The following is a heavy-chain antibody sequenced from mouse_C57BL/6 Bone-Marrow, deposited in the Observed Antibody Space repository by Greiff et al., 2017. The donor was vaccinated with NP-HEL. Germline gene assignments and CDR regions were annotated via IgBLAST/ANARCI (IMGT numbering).Heavy chain of an antibody. CDR2: IWSGGST. CDR1: GFSLTSYG. J-gene: IGHJ4*01. CDR3: AKNPPIYYYGSSYVNYAMDY. D-gene: IGHD1-1*01. Sequence: VQLQQSGPGLVQPSQCLSITCTVSGFSLTSYGVHWVRQPPGKGLEWLGVIWSGGSTDYNAAFISRLSISKDNSKSQVFFKMNSLQADDTAIYYCAKNPPIYYYGSSYVNYAMDYWGQGTSVTVSS. V-gene: IGHV2-4*01.